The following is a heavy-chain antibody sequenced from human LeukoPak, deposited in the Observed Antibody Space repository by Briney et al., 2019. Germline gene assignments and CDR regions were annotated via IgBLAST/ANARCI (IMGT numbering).Heavy chain of an antibody. CDR1: GYTFTSYG. Sequence: ASVKVSCKASGYTFTSYGISWVRQAPGQGLEWMGWISAYNGNTNYAQKLQGRVTMTTDTSTSTAYMELRSLRSDDTAVYYCARVAKIAAAGERYFDYWGQGTLVTVSS. D-gene: IGHD6-13*01. V-gene: IGHV1-18*01. CDR2: ISAYNGNT. J-gene: IGHJ4*02. CDR3: ARVAKIAAAGERYFDY.